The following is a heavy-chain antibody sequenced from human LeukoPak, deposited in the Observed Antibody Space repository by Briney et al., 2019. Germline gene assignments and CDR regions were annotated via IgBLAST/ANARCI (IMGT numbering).Heavy chain of an antibody. D-gene: IGHD3-3*01. V-gene: IGHV4-59*01. Sequence: SETLSLTCTVSGGSISSYYWSWIRQPPGKGLEWIGYIYHSGSTNYNPSLKSRVTISVDTSKNQFSLKLSSVTAADTAVYYCARGRYDFWSGYLRFDPWGQGTLVTVSS. CDR2: IYHSGST. J-gene: IGHJ5*02. CDR3: ARGRYDFWSGYLRFDP. CDR1: GGSISSYY.